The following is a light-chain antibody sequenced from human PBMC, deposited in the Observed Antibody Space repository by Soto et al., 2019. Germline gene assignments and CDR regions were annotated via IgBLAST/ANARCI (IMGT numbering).Light chain of an antibody. CDR3: LQVNSFPLS. V-gene: IGKV1-17*01. Sequence: IQMTQSPSALSASVGDRVTIICRASQSISTYLNWYQQKPGKAPTLLIYAASSLQSGVPSRFSGSGSGTDFTLTISSLQPEDFATYYCLQVNSFPLSFGGGTKVDI. CDR1: QSISTY. J-gene: IGKJ4*01. CDR2: AAS.